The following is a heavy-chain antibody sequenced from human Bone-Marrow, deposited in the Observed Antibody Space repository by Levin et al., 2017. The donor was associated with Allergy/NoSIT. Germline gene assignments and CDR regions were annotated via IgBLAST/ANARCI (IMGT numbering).Heavy chain of an antibody. CDR1: GFNFASYG. Sequence: GGSLRLSCAASGFNFASYGMNWVRQAPGKGLEGVSSISGTGRHIYLADSLKGRFTISRVNAKNSLSLQMNNLRVEGTAVFYCAKDEGPFSSSFAFDCWGQGALVTVSS. CDR3: AKDEGPFSSSFAFDC. D-gene: IGHD2-2*01. V-gene: IGHV3-21*01. CDR2: ISGTGRHI. J-gene: IGHJ4*02.